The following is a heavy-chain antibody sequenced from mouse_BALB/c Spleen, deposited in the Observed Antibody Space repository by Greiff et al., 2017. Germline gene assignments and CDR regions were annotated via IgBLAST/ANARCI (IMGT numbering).Heavy chain of an antibody. D-gene: IGHD2-1*01. J-gene: IGHJ4*01. CDR3: ATSTMVTTKAMDY. V-gene: IGHV2-9*02. CDR2: IWAGGST. Sequence: QVQLQQSGPGLVAPSQSLSITCTVSGFSLTSYGVYWVRQPPGKGLEWLGVIWAGGSTNYNSALMSRLSISKDNSKSQVFLKMNSLQTDDTAMYYCATSTMVTTKAMDYWGQGTSVTVSS. CDR1: GFSLTSYG.